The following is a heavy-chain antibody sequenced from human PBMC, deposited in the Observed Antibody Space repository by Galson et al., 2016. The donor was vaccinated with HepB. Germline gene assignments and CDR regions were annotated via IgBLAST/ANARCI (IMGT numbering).Heavy chain of an antibody. CDR2: ISTSSWSI. Sequence: SLRLSCAASGFTFRNYGMNWVRQAPGKGLEWVSYISTSSWSIYYADSVKGRFTISRDNAKDSLYLQMSSLRDEDTAVYYCARAVEDAFDIWGQGTMVTVSS. D-gene: IGHD2-2*01. CDR3: ARAVEDAFDI. J-gene: IGHJ3*02. CDR1: GFTFRNYG. V-gene: IGHV3-48*02.